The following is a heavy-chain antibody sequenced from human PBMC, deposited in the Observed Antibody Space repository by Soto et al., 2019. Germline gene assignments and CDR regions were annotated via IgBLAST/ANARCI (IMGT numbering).Heavy chain of an antibody. D-gene: IGHD3-16*01. CDR2: IYRSGST. CDR3: ARWKYSYADLPGDWFDS. V-gene: IGHV4-61*01. CDR1: GASLTSGSYY. Sequence: QVQLQESGPGLVRPSETLSLTCTVSGASLTSGSYYWSWGRQPPGKGLEWIAYIYRSGSTNYNPSLKSRATISVDTSKNQFSLRLTSVTPADTAMYYCARWKYSYADLPGDWFDSWGQGTLVTVSS. J-gene: IGHJ5*01.